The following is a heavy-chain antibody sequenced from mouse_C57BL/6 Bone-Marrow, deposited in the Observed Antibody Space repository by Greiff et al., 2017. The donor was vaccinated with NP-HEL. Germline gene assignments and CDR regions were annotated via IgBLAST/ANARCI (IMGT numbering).Heavy chain of an antibody. V-gene: IGHV1-64*01. CDR2: IHPNSGST. CDR3: ARGHSLAFAY. Sequence: QVHVKQPGAELVKPGASVKLSCKASGYTFTSYWMHWVKQRPGQGLEWIGMIHPNSGSTNYNEKFKSKATLTVDKSSSTAYMQLSSLTSEDSAVYYCARGHSLAFAYWGQGTLVTVSA. CDR1: GYTFTSYW. D-gene: IGHD3-1*01. J-gene: IGHJ3*01.